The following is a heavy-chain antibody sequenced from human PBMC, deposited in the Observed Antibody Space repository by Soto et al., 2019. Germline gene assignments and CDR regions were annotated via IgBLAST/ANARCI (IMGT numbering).Heavy chain of an antibody. J-gene: IGHJ5*02. CDR2: IYPTGST. CDR1: GGSFSSYY. CDR3: ATGRSEVVPGAMDT. Sequence: SETLSLTCTVCGGSFSSYYCNWVRKSAGKGLEWIGRIYPTGSTTYNPSLKSRLTMSVDTSKNQFSLRLTSMTAADTAVYYCATGRSEVVPGAMDTWGQGTLVTVSS. V-gene: IGHV4-4*07. D-gene: IGHD2-2*01.